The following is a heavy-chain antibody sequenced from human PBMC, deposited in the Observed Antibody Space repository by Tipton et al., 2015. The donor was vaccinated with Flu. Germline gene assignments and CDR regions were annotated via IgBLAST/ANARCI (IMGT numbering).Heavy chain of an antibody. V-gene: IGHV3-23*01. CDR2: ISGSGGST. Sequence: SLRLSCAASGFTFTSYAMSWVRQAPGKGLEWVSSISGSGGSTFYADSVKGRFTISRDNSKNTLYLQMNSLKAEDTAEYYCAKESGYSGGWSQDWGQGTLVTVSS. J-gene: IGHJ4*02. CDR1: GFTFTSYA. D-gene: IGHD6-19*01. CDR3: AKESGYSGGWSQD.